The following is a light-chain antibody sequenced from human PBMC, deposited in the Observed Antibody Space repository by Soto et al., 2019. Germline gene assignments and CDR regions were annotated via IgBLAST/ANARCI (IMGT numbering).Light chain of an antibody. CDR2: EIS. CDR1: SSDGGGYNY. CDR3: SSYAGSNNFDVV. J-gene: IGLJ2*01. Sequence: QSVLTQPPSASGSPGQSVTISCTGTSSDGGGYNYVSWYEQHPGKAPKLMIYEISKRPSGVPDRFSGSKSGNTASLTVSGLQAEDEADYYCSSYAGSNNFDVVFGGGTQLTVL. V-gene: IGLV2-8*01.